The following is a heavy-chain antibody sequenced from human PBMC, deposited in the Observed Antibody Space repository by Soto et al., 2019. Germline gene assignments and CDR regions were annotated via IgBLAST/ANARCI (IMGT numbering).Heavy chain of an antibody. CDR3: ARHKSGSDWLDP. CDR2: MFYSGAT. V-gene: IGHV4-39*01. J-gene: IGHJ5*02. D-gene: IGHD2-15*01. CDR1: GGSISDISYC. Sequence: SETLSLTCTVSGGSISDISYCWGWIRQPPGKGLQWIGCMFYSGATYYNPSLKNRVTLSVDTSNNEFSLKLVSVTAPDTAVYYCARHKSGSDWLDPWGQGTLVTAPQ.